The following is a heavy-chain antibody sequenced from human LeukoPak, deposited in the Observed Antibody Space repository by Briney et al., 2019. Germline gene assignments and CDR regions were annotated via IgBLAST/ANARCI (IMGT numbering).Heavy chain of an antibody. CDR2: INAGNGNT. V-gene: IGHV1-3*01. D-gene: IGHD2-21*02. CDR1: GYTFTSYA. Sequence: ASVKVSCKASGYTFTSYAMHWVRQAPGQRLEWMGWINAGNGNTKYSQKFQGRVTITRDTSASTAYMELSSLRSEDTAVYYCARDRKGAYCGGDCYPDYWGQGTLVTVSS. CDR3: ARDRKGAYCGGDCYPDY. J-gene: IGHJ4*02.